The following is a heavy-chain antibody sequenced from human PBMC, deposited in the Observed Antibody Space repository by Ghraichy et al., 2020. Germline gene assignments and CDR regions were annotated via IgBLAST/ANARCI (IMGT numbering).Heavy chain of an antibody. Sequence: GGSLRLSCAASGFTFSGSTMSWVRQAPGKGLEWVSSITGPSDTIYYADSVKGRFTISRDNSKNSLFLQMNSLRDEDTAVYYCARDSSPFYYWGQGTLVTVSS. CDR1: GFTFSGST. CDR2: ITGPSDTI. D-gene: IGHD2-2*01. V-gene: IGHV3-48*02. CDR3: ARDSSPFYY. J-gene: IGHJ4*02.